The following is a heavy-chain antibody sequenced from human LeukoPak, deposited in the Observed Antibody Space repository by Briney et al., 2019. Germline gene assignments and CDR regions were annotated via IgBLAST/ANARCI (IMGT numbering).Heavy chain of an antibody. J-gene: IGHJ4*02. CDR2: IYYSGST. V-gene: IGHV4-39*01. Sequence: LETLSLTCTVSGGSISSSSYYWGWIRQPPGKGLEWIGSIYYSGSTYYNPSLKSRVTISVDTSKNQFSLKLSSVTAADTAVYYCARWILYSSGSYSDYWGQGTLVTVSS. D-gene: IGHD3-10*01. CDR3: ARWILYSSGSYSDY. CDR1: GGSISSSSYY.